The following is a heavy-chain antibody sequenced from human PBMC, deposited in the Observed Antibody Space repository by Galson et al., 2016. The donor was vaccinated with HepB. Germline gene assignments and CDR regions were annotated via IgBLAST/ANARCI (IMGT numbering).Heavy chain of an antibody. J-gene: IGHJ6*02. CDR2: ISGSTANT. CDR1: EFTFSNYA. CDR3: ARDPGFRNGMNV. Sequence: SLRLSCAGSEFTFSNYAMNWVRQAPGKGLEWVSGISGSTANTYYAASVKGRFTISRDNSKNSVSLQMNNLRAEDTAVHYCARDPGFRNGMNVWGQGTTVTVSS. V-gene: IGHV3-23*01.